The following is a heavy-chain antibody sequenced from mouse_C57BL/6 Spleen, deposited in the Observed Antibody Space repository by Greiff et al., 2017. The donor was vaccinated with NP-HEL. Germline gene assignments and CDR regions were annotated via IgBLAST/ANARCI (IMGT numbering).Heavy chain of an antibody. CDR2: INPSSGYT. CDR1: GYTFTSYT. CDR3: EREDNYYGSSYGAWFAY. J-gene: IGHJ3*01. Sequence: QVQLQQSGAELARPGASVKMSCKASGYTFTSYTMHWVKQRPGQGLEWIGYINPSSGYTKYNQKFKDKATLTADKSSSTAYMQLSSLTSEDSAVYYCEREDNYYGSSYGAWFAYWGQGTLVTVSA. D-gene: IGHD1-1*01. V-gene: IGHV1-4*01.